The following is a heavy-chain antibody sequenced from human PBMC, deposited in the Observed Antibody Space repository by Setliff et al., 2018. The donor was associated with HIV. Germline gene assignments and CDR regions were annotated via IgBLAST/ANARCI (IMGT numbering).Heavy chain of an antibody. V-gene: IGHV4-34*01. CDR2: INHSGST. CDR3: ARHVTVYYYDSSGYYSGAFDI. J-gene: IGHJ3*02. CDR1: GGSFSGYY. Sequence: LSLTCAVYGGSFSGYYWSWIRQPPGKGLEWIGEINHSGSTNYNPSLKSRVTISVDTSKNQFSLKLSSVTAADTAVYYCARHVTVYYYDSSGYYSGAFDIWGQGTMVTVSS. D-gene: IGHD3-22*01.